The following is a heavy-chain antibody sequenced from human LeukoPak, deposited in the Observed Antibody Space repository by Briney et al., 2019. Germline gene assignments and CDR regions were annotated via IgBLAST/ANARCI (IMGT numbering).Heavy chain of an antibody. CDR1: GFTFSNSW. CDR3: VRGVGSSTSCYVRAFDI. Sequence: GGSLRLSCAASGFTFSNSWMHWVCQAPEEGLEWVADLKCDGSEKCYVDSVKGRLTISRDNAKNSLYLQVNSLRAEDMTAYYCVRGVGSSTSCYVRAFDIWGRGTMVTVSS. V-gene: IGHV3-52*01. J-gene: IGHJ3*02. CDR2: LKCDGSEK. D-gene: IGHD2-2*01.